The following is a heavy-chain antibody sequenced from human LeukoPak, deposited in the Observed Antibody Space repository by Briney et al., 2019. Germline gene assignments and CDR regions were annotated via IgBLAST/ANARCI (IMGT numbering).Heavy chain of an antibody. CDR2: ISYDGSNK. CDR3: ANENYGSGSYSIHGMDV. D-gene: IGHD3-10*01. J-gene: IGHJ6*02. Sequence: GGSLRLSCAASGFTFSSYAMHWVRQAPGKGLEWVAVISYDGSNKYYADSVKGRFTISRDNSKNTLYLQMNSLRAEDTAVYYCANENYGSGSYSIHGMDVWGQGTTVTVSS. CDR1: GFTFSSYA. V-gene: IGHV3-30-3*02.